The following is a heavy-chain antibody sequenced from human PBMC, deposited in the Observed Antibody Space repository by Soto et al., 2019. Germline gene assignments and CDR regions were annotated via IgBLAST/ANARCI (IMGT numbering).Heavy chain of an antibody. Sequence: TLSLTCTVSGGSISSSSYYWGWIRQPPGKGLEWIGSIYYSGSTYYNPSLKSRVTISVDTSKNQFSLKLSSVTAADTAVYYCARHKRDWNDGNYYYYMDVWGKGTTVTVSS. V-gene: IGHV4-39*01. D-gene: IGHD1-1*01. CDR1: GGSISSSSYY. CDR2: IYYSGST. CDR3: ARHKRDWNDGNYYYYMDV. J-gene: IGHJ6*03.